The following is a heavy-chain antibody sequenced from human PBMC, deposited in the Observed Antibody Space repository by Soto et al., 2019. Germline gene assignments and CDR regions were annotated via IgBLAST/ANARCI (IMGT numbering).Heavy chain of an antibody. CDR1: GFTFSSYA. J-gene: IGHJ4*02. D-gene: IGHD5-12*01. CDR2: ISRSSSTI. CDR3: ARDQGRYSGYDPVDY. Sequence: EVQLVESGGGLVQPGGSLRLSCAASGFTFSSYAMNWVRQAPGKGLEWVSYISRSSSTIYYADSVKGRFTISRDNVKKSLDLQMNSLRDEDTAVYYCARDQGRYSGYDPVDYWGQGTLVTVSS. V-gene: IGHV3-48*02.